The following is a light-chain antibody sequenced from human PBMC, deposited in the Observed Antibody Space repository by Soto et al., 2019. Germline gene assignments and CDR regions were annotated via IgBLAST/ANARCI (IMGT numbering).Light chain of an antibody. Sequence: EIVLTQSPATLSLSPGERATLSCRASQSVSSYLAWYQQKPGQAPRLLIYDASNRATGIPARFSGSGSGTDFTLTISSLEPEDFAVYYWQQSSNQFPFGPATKVNS. V-gene: IGKV3-11*01. CDR1: QSVSSY. CDR2: DAS. CDR3: QQSSNQFP. J-gene: IGKJ3*01.